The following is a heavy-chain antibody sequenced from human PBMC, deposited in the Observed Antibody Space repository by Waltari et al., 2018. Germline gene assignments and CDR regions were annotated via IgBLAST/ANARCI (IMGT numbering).Heavy chain of an antibody. CDR2: INPNSGGT. CDR3: ARGVPYYYGSGSYYDY. CDR1: GYTFTGYY. J-gene: IGHJ4*02. D-gene: IGHD3-10*01. Sequence: QVQLVQSGAEVKKPGASVKVSCKASGYTFTGYYMHWVRQAPVQGLEWMGWINPNSGGTNYAQKFQGRVTMTRDTSISTAYMELSRLRSDDTAVYYCARGVPYYYGSGSYYDYWGQGTLVTVSS. V-gene: IGHV1-2*02.